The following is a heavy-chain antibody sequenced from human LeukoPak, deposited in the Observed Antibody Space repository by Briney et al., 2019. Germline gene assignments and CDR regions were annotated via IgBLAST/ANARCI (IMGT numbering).Heavy chain of an antibody. Sequence: GGSLRLSCAASGFTFSSYSMNWVRQAPGKGLEWVSSISSSSSYIYYADSVKGRFTISRDNAKNSLYLQMNSLRAEDTAVYYCAGDQPSGYYYSYYYYYMDVWGKGTTVTVSS. V-gene: IGHV3-21*01. J-gene: IGHJ6*03. D-gene: IGHD3-22*01. CDR2: ISSSSSYI. CDR3: AGDQPSGYYYSYYYYYMDV. CDR1: GFTFSSYS.